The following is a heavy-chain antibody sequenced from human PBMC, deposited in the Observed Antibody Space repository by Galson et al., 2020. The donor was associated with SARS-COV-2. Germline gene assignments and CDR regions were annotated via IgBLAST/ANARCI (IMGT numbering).Heavy chain of an antibody. D-gene: IGHD6-19*01. CDR2: IWYDGSNK. J-gene: IGHJ6*02. V-gene: IGHV3-33*01. CDR1: GFTFSSYG. Sequence: GGSLRLSCAASGFTFSSYGMHWVRQAPGKGLEWVAVIWYDGSNKYYADSVKGRFTISRDNSKNTLYLQMNSLRAEGTAVYYCAREAEAYSSGWYSNYYYYGMDVWGQGTTVTVSS. CDR3: AREAEAYSSGWYSNYYYYGMDV.